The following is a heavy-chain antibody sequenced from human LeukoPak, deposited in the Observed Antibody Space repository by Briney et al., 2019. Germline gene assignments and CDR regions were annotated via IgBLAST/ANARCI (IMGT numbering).Heavy chain of an antibody. Sequence: GGSLRLSCAASGFTFSSYEMNWVRQAPGKGLEWVSAISGSGGSTYYADSVKGRFTISRDNSKNTLYLQMNSLRAEDTAVYYCAKDVRGLLSYFDYWGQGTLVTVSS. D-gene: IGHD2/OR15-2a*01. CDR2: ISGSGGST. CDR1: GFTFSSYE. V-gene: IGHV3-23*01. CDR3: AKDVRGLLSYFDY. J-gene: IGHJ4*02.